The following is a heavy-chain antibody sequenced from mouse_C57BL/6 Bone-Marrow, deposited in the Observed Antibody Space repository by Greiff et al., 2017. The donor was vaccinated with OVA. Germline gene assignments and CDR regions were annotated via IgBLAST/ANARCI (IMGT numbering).Heavy chain of an antibody. CDR1: GFTFSDYG. D-gene: IGHD1-2*01. Sequence: EVKLVESGGGLVQPGGSLKLSCAASGFTFSDYGMAWVRQAPRKGPEWVAFISNLAYSIYYADTVTGRFTISRENAKNTLYLEMSSLRSEDTAMYYCAGYLSYAMDYWGQGTSVTVSS. J-gene: IGHJ4*01. CDR3: AGYLSYAMDY. V-gene: IGHV5-15*01. CDR2: ISNLAYSI.